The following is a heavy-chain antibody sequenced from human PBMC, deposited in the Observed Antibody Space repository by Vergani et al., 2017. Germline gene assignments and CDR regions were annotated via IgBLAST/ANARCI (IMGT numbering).Heavy chain of an antibody. Sequence: EVQLLESGGGLVQPGGSLRLSCAASGFTFSSYAMSWVRQAPGKGLEWVSGISGSGGSTYYADSVKGRFTISRDNSKNTLYLQMNSLRAGDTAVYYCAKHYGIVGARDAFDIWGQGTMVTVSS. D-gene: IGHD1-26*01. CDR2: ISGSGGST. V-gene: IGHV3-23*01. CDR3: AKHYGIVGARDAFDI. J-gene: IGHJ3*02. CDR1: GFTFSSYA.